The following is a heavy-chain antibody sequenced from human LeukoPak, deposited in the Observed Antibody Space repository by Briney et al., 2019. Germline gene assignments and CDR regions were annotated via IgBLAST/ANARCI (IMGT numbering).Heavy chain of an antibody. Sequence: GGSLRLSCAASGFTFSSYSMNWVRQAPGKGLEWVSSISSSSSYIYYADSVRGRFTISRDNAKNSLYLQMNSLRVEDTAVYYCARDDSSGYYYRILGFWGQGTLVTVSS. CDR3: ARDDSSGYYYRILGF. J-gene: IGHJ4*02. CDR2: ISSSSSYI. V-gene: IGHV3-21*01. CDR1: GFTFSSYS. D-gene: IGHD3-22*01.